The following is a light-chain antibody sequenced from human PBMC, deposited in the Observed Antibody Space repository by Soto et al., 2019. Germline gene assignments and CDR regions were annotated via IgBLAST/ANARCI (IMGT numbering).Light chain of an antibody. V-gene: IGKV3-15*01. J-gene: IGKJ4*01. CDR2: DAF. Sequence: EVVMTQSPATLSVSPGERATLSCRASQSVGSKLAWYQQKPGQAPRLLIFDAFTRATGIPARFSGSGSGTEFTLFISSLQSEDFAVYYCQQYNNWPPLTFGGGTKVEIK. CDR1: QSVGSK. CDR3: QQYNNWPPLT.